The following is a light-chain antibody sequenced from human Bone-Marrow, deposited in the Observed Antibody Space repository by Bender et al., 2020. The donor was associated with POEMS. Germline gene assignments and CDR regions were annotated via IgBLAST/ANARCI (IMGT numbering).Light chain of an antibody. CDR2: DVN. V-gene: IGLV2-11*01. CDR1: SSDVGGYNY. J-gene: IGLJ3*02. Sequence: QSALTQPRSVSGSPGQSVTISCTGTSSDVGGYNYVSWYQQHPGKAPKLIIYDVNKRPSGVPDRFSGSKSGNTASLTISGLQAEDEGDYYCQSYDNSLGGWVFGGGTKLTVL. CDR3: QSYDNSLGGWV.